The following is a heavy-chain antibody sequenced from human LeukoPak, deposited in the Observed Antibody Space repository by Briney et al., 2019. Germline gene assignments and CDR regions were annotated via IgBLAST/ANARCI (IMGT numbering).Heavy chain of an antibody. CDR1: GFTFSSYA. D-gene: IGHD3-16*01. Sequence: GGSLRLSCAASGFTFSSYAMRWVRQAPGKGLEWVSAIRGSGGSTYYADSVKGRFTISRDNSKNPLYLQMNSLRAEDTAVYYCAKGVSRGDYDYVWGSSGYWGQGTLVTVS. CDR2: IRGSGGST. J-gene: IGHJ4*02. V-gene: IGHV3-23*01. CDR3: AKGVSRGDYDYVWGSSGY.